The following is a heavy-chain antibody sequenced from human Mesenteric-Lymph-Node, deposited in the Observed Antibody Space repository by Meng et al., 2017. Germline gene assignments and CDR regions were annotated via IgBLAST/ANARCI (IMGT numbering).Heavy chain of an antibody. J-gene: IGHJ4*02. Sequence: GESLKISCAASGFTFSSYEMNWVRQAPGKGLEWVSYISSSGSTIYYADSVKGRFTISRDNAKNSLYLQMNSLRAEDTAVYYCARGLSYDFWSGYLDYWGQGTLVTVSS. D-gene: IGHD3-3*01. CDR2: ISSSGSTI. V-gene: IGHV3-48*03. CDR1: GFTFSSYE. CDR3: ARGLSYDFWSGYLDY.